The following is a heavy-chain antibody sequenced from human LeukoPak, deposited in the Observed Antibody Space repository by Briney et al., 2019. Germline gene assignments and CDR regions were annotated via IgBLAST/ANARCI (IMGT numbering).Heavy chain of an antibody. J-gene: IGHJ6*03. CDR1: GFTFSSYA. V-gene: IGHV3-30-3*01. CDR2: ISYDGSNK. CDR3: ARDGLIDYYYYMDV. Sequence: PGGSLRLSCAASGFTFSSYAMHWVRQAPGKGLEWVAVISYDGSNKYYADSVKGRFTISRDNSKNTLYLQMNSLRAEDTAVYYCARDGLIDYYYYMDVWGKGTTVTVSS.